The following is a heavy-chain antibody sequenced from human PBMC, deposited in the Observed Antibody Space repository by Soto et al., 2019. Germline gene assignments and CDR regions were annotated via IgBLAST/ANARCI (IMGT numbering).Heavy chain of an antibody. V-gene: IGHV3-48*01. J-gene: IGHJ4*02. Sequence: EVQLVESGGGLVQPGGSLRLSCAASGFTFSSYSMNWVRQAPGKGLEWVSYISSSSSTIYYADSVKGRFTISRDNAKNPLYLQMNSLRAEDTAVYYCARIGRLRGGDYWGQGTLVTVSS. CDR1: GFTFSSYS. D-gene: IGHD4-17*01. CDR3: ARIGRLRGGDY. CDR2: ISSSSSTI.